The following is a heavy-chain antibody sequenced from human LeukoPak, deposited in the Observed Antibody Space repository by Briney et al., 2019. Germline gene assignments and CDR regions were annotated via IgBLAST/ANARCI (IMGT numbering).Heavy chain of an antibody. Sequence: SETLSLTCTVSGGSISSYYWSWIRQPPGKGLEWIGYIYYSGSTNYNPSLKSRVTISVDTSKNQFSLKLSSVTTADTAVYYCARDTNKYYYGSGSRGMDVWGQGTTVTVSS. J-gene: IGHJ6*02. CDR3: ARDTNKYYYGSGSRGMDV. V-gene: IGHV4-59*01. CDR2: IYYSGST. CDR1: GGSISSYY. D-gene: IGHD3-10*01.